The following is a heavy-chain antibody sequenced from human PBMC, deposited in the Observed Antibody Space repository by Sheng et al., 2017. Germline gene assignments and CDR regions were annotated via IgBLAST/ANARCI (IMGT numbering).Heavy chain of an antibody. CDR2: IYYTGST. Sequence: QLQLQESGPGLVKPSETLSLTCTVSGGSISGSTYYWGWIRQPPGKGLEWIASIYYTGSTYYNPSLKSRVTISVDTSKNQFSLKLNSVTAADTAVYYCARDRSTVGPVTGYWGQGTLVSVSS. V-gene: IGHV4-39*07. D-gene: IGHD1-26*01. J-gene: IGHJ4*02. CDR3: ARDRSTVGPVTGY. CDR1: GGSISGSTYY.